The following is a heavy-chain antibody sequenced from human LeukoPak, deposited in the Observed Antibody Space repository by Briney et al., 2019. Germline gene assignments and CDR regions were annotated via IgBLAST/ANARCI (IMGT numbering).Heavy chain of an antibody. J-gene: IGHJ2*01. Sequence: SETLSLTCTVSGGSISSYYWSWIRQPPGKGLEWIGSIYYSGSTYYNPSLKSRVTISVDTSKSQFSLKLSSVTAADTAVYYCARHTYSSGWSYWYFDLWGRGTLVTVSS. CDR1: GGSISSYY. CDR2: IYYSGST. V-gene: IGHV4-59*05. CDR3: ARHTYSSGWSYWYFDL. D-gene: IGHD6-19*01.